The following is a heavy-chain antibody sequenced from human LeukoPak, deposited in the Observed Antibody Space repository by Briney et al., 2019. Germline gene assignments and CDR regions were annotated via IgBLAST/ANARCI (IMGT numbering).Heavy chain of an antibody. V-gene: IGHV4-59*12. J-gene: IGHJ4*02. Sequence: SETLSLTCTVSRGSITSYYWSCIREPPRKGLWWMGYIYYSVSTNYNPSLKTRVTISAHTSNNQISLKLSSVTAAHTAVYHFARGLFWILYDWGRGSLDSVSS. CDR1: RGSITSYY. CDR3: ARGLFWILYD. D-gene: IGHD1-1*01. CDR2: IYYSVST.